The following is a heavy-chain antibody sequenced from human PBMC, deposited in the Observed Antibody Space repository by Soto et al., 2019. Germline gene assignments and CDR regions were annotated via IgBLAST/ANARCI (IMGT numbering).Heavy chain of an antibody. Sequence: PGGSLRLSCAASGFTFSSYAMSWVRQAPGKGLEWVSAISGSGGSTYYVYSVKGRFTISRDNSKNTLYLQMNSLRAEDTAVYYCAKVGDSSDYYYYGMDVWGQGTTVTVSS. J-gene: IGHJ6*02. V-gene: IGHV3-23*01. CDR3: AKVGDSSDYYYYGMDV. CDR1: GFTFSSYA. D-gene: IGHD3-22*01. CDR2: ISGSGGST.